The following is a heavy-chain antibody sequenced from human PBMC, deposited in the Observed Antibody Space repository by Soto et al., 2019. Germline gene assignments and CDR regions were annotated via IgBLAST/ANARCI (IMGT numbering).Heavy chain of an antibody. Sequence: ASVKVSCKASGGTFSSYAISWVRQAPGQGLEWMGGIIPIFGTANYAQKFQGRVTITADESTSTAYMELSSLRSEDTAVYYCASYYGVPPQYYFDYWGQGTLVTVSS. V-gene: IGHV1-69*13. CDR3: ASYYGVPPQYYFDY. CDR1: GGTFSSYA. CDR2: IIPIFGTA. J-gene: IGHJ4*02. D-gene: IGHD1-26*01.